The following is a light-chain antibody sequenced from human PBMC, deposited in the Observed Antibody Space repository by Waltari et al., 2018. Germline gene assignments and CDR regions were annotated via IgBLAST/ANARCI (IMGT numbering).Light chain of an antibody. Sequence: EIILPQSPATRPLSPGERATLSCRASPSVTSLAWYQQKPGQAPRLLIYDASYRATGIPARFSGSGSGTDFTLTISSLETEDFAVYYCQQRSDWPPLTFGGGTKVEVK. CDR3: QQRSDWPPLT. CDR2: DAS. CDR1: PSVTS. V-gene: IGKV3-11*01. J-gene: IGKJ4*01.